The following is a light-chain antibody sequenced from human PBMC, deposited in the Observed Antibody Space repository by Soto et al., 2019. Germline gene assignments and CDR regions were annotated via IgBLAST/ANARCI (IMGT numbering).Light chain of an antibody. CDR3: KQRSNWPIT. Sequence: VFTPPPNTLALSPAARATPFPRASQSVTNNYLAWYHHTPGPAPRLLIYDASNTATGIPARFSDSGSGTDFTLTISSLAHEDFAVYYRKQRSNWPITLGQGTQLE. J-gene: IGKJ5*01. V-gene: IGKV3-11*01. CDR1: QSVTNNY. CDR2: DAS.